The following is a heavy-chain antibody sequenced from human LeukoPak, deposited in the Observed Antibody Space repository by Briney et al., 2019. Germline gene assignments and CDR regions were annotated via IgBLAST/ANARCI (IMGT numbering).Heavy chain of an antibody. V-gene: IGHV3-23*01. Sequence: GGSLRLSCAASGFTFRSYAMSSVRQAPGKGLEWVSAISGSGGSTHYADSVKGRFTISRDTSKSTLYLQMNSLRAEDTAVYYCAKDLHYVSSRLGAFDIWGQGTMVTVSS. J-gene: IGHJ3*02. CDR1: GFTFRSYA. CDR3: AKDLHYVSSRLGAFDI. CDR2: ISGSGGST. D-gene: IGHD3-22*01.